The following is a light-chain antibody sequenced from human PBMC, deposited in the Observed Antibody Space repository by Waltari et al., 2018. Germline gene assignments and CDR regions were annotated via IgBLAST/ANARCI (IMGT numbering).Light chain of an antibody. J-gene: IGKJ1*01. V-gene: IGKV1-NL1*01. CDR2: AAS. Sequence: DIQMTQSPSSLSASVGDRVIISCRASQGISNSLAWYQQKPGKAPKLLLYAASRLESGVPSRFSGSGSGTDYTLTISSLQPEDFATYYCQQYYNTWTFGQGTKMEI. CDR3: QQYYNTWT. CDR1: QGISNS.